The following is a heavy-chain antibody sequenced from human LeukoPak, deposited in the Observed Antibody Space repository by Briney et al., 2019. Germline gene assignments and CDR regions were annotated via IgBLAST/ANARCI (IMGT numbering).Heavy chain of an antibody. CDR2: IRYVGNNA. CDR1: GFTFSSYG. V-gene: IGHV3-30*02. CDR3: AKVRESYSISLYCLDY. D-gene: IGHD6-6*01. J-gene: IGHJ4*02. Sequence: PGGSLRLSCAASGFTFSSYGMHWVRQAPGKGLEWVAFIRYVGNNANYADYVKGRFTISGDNSTSTLYLQLNSLRPEDTAVYYCAKVRESYSISLYCLDYWGQGTLVVVSS.